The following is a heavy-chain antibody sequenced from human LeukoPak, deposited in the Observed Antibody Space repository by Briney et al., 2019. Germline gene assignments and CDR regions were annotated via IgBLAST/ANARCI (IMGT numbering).Heavy chain of an antibody. CDR2: INPSGGST. CDR1: GYTFTNYY. D-gene: IGHD6-19*01. Sequence: ASVKVSCKASGYTFTNYYMHWVRQAPGQGLEWMGIINPSGGSTTYAKKFQGRVTMTRDTSTSTVYMELSSLRSDDTAVYYCARRSADGWFDPWGQGTLVTVSS. V-gene: IGHV1-46*01. CDR3: ARRSADGWFDP. J-gene: IGHJ5*02.